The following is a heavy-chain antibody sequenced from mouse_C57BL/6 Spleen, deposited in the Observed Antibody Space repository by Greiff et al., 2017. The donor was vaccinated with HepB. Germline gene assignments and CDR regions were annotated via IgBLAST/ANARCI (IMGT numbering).Heavy chain of an antibody. V-gene: IGHV1-52*01. CDR2: IDPSDSET. D-gene: IGHD2-5*01. J-gene: IGHJ3*01. CDR1: GYTFTSYW. CDR3: ARSRSNYEAWFAY. Sequence: QVQLQQPGAELVRPGSSVKLSCKASGYTFTSYWMHWVKQRPIQGLEWIGNIDPSDSETHYNQKFKDKATLTVDKSSSTAYMQLSSLTSEDSAVYYCARSRSNYEAWFAYWGQGTLVTVSA.